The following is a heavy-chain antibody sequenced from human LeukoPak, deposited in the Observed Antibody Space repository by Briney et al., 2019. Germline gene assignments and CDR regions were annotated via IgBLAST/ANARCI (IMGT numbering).Heavy chain of an antibody. CDR2: IYYSGST. Sequence: SETLSPTYTVSSGSSSGADYYQSWIRHPPRKVLEMIGYIYYSGSTYYNPSLKSRVTISVDTSKNQFSLKLSSVTAADTAVYYCARGGLEANWFDPWGQGTLVTVSS. CDR1: SGSSSGADYY. J-gene: IGHJ5*02. CDR3: ARGGLEANWFDP. V-gene: IGHV4-30-4*01. D-gene: IGHD1-1*01.